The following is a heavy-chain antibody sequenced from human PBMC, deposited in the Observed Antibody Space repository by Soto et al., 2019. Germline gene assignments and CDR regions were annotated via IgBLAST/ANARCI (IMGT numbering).Heavy chain of an antibody. Sequence: PSETLSLTCTVSGGSISSDFWSWIRQPPGKGLEWIGYIYYSGITYYNPSLKSRVTISVDRSKNQFSLTLSSVTAADTAVYYCARGGGYYSPFDYWVPGTLVTVSX. CDR2: IYYSGIT. D-gene: IGHD3-22*01. J-gene: IGHJ4*01. CDR3: ARGGGYYSPFDY. V-gene: IGHV4-59*01. CDR1: GGSISSDF.